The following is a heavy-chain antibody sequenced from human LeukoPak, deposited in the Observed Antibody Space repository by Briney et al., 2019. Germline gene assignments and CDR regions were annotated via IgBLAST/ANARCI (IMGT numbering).Heavy chain of an antibody. CDR2: ISGGSGTT. J-gene: IGHJ4*02. Sequence: PGGSLRLSCAASVFSFSIYAMSGVRQAPREGLEWGSTISGGSGTTHYADSVQGRVTISRDNSKNTVYLQMNSLRAEDTAVYYCAKGAGFSGTYWYDYWGQGTLVTVSS. D-gene: IGHD1-26*01. CDR1: VFSFSIYA. CDR3: AKGAGFSGTYWYDY. V-gene: IGHV3-23*01.